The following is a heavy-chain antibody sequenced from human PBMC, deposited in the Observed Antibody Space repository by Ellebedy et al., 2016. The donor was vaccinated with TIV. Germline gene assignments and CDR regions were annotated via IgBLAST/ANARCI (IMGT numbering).Heavy chain of an antibody. D-gene: IGHD4-11*01. CDR2: ISGSGANT. J-gene: IGHJ6*03. CDR3: AKDRTSNQFYFYYMDV. V-gene: IGHV3-23*01. Sequence: GGSLRLSXAASGFTFSSYAMSWVRQAPGKGLEWVAAISGSGANTYYADFVKGRFTISRDASNNTLYLQMDSLRVEDTAVYYCAKDRTSNQFYFYYMDVWGTGTTVTVSS. CDR1: GFTFSSYA.